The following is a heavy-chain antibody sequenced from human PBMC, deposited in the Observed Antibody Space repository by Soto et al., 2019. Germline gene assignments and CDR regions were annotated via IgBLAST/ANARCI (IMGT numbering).Heavy chain of an antibody. CDR3: VGGSGWVMTD. CDR2: IKQDGSEQ. CDR1: GFSLSSYW. V-gene: IGHV3-7*04. Sequence: EVQLVESGGALVQPGGSLRLSCAASGFSLSSYWMAWVRQAPGKGLEWVANIKQDGSEQNYVDSVKGRFTISRDNAKNSQYLQMNSLRVEDTAVYYCVGGSGWVMTDWGQGTPVTVSS. D-gene: IGHD6-19*01. J-gene: IGHJ4*02.